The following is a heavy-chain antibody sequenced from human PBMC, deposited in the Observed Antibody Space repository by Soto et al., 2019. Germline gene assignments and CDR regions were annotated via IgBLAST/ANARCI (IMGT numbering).Heavy chain of an antibody. CDR1: GGSISSYY. CDR2: IYYSGST. J-gene: IGHJ6*02. D-gene: IGHD3-3*01. CDR3: ANPTPCWSGYSHYYYYCMDV. Sequence: QVQLQESGPGLVKPSETLSLTCTVSGGSISSYYWSWIRQPPGKGLEWIGYIYYSGSTTYNPSRKSRVTISVDTSKNQFSLKRSSVTSADTAVYYCANPTPCWSGYSHYYYYCMDVWGQGTTVTVSS. V-gene: IGHV4-59*01.